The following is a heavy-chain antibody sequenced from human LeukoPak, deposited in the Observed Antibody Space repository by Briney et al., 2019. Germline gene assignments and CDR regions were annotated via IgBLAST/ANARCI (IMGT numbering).Heavy chain of an antibody. CDR2: INSDGSST. Sequence: GGSLGLSCAASGFTFSNSWMHWVRQAPGKGLVWVSHINSDGSSTSYADSVKGRFTISRDNAKNTLYLQMNSLRAEDTAVYYCARGGTSRYDFIYWGQGTLVPVSS. CDR3: ARGGTSRYDFIY. D-gene: IGHD3-3*01. CDR1: GFTFSNSW. J-gene: IGHJ4*02. V-gene: IGHV3-74*01.